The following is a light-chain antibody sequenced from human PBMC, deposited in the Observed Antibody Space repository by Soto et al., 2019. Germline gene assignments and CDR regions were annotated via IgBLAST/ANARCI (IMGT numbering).Light chain of an antibody. J-gene: IGKJ2*01. V-gene: IGKV1-9*01. CDR3: QQLNSYPHT. CDR1: QGISSY. Sequence: IQLTQSPSCLSASVGDRVTITCRASQGISSYLAWYQQKPGKDPKLLIYAASTLQSGVPSRFSGSGSGTEFTLTISSLQPEDFATYYCQQLNSYPHTFGQGTKLEIK. CDR2: AAS.